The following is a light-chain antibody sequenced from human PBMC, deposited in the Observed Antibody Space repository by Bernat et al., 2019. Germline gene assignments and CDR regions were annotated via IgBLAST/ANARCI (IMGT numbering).Light chain of an antibody. J-gene: IGKJ4*01. CDR3: QDSDSPSGLI. CDR1: QSVASNY. Sequence: ELVLTQSPGTLSLSPGERATLSCRASQSVASNYFAWYQQKPGQAPRLLIYGPSSRATGIPDRFSGSASGADFTLTISGLEPEDFAFYYCQDSDSPSGLIFGGGTKVEI. CDR2: GPS. V-gene: IGKV3-20*01.